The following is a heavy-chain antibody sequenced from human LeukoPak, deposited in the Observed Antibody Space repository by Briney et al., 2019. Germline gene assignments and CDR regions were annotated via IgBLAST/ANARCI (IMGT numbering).Heavy chain of an antibody. Sequence: GGSLRLSCAASGFTFSSYWMSWVRQAPGKWLEWVANIKQDGSEKFYVDSVKGRFTISRDNAKNSLYLQMNSLRAEDTAVYYCARNLLYYYDSSGYSAFDIWGQGTMVTVSS. D-gene: IGHD3-22*01. V-gene: IGHV3-7*03. CDR1: GFTFSSYW. CDR3: ARNLLYYYDSSGYSAFDI. CDR2: IKQDGSEK. J-gene: IGHJ3*02.